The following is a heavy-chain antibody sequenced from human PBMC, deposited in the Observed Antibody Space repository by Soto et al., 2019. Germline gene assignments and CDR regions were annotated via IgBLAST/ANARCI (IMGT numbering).Heavy chain of an antibody. D-gene: IGHD2-15*01. Sequence: QVQLQESGPGLVKPSQTLSLTCTVSGGSISSGGYYWSWIRQHPGKGLEWIGYIYYSGSTYYNPSHNSRDTISLTTYNNQVPRKRSFLTAEDTAVYYCARGGLGYCSGGSCYSAELSRYYYGMDVWGQGTTVTVSS. J-gene: IGHJ6*02. CDR2: IYYSGST. CDR1: GGSISSGGYY. CDR3: ARGGLGYCSGGSCYSAELSRYYYGMDV. V-gene: IGHV4-31*03.